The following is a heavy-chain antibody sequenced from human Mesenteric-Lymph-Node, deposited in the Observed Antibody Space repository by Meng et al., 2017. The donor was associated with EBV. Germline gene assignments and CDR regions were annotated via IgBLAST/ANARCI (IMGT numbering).Heavy chain of an antibody. Sequence: VRLQEQGPGLVNPSVTLSLNCAASGGSISSSNWWSWVRQPLGKGLEWIGEIYHSGITNYNPSLSSRVTMSVDKSKNQFSLNLISLTAADTAVYYCASAQCSGGGCPGGSWGQGTLVTVSS. CDR3: ASAQCSGGGCPGGS. J-gene: IGHJ5*02. V-gene: IGHV4-4*02. D-gene: IGHD2-15*01. CDR1: GGSISSSNW. CDR2: IYHSGIT.